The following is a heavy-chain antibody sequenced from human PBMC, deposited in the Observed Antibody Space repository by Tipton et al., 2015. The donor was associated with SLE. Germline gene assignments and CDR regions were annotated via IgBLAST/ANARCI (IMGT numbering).Heavy chain of an antibody. CDR2: IYTSGST. CDR3: ARHGIVVVPAARKNWFDP. J-gene: IGHJ5*02. V-gene: IGHV4-61*09. Sequence: TLSLTCTVSGGSISSGSYYWSWIRQPAGKGLEWIGHIYTSGSTNYNPSLKSRVTISVDTSKNQFSLKLSSVTAADTAVYYCARHGIVVVPAARKNWFDPWGQGTLVTVSS. D-gene: IGHD2-2*01. CDR1: GGSISSGSYY.